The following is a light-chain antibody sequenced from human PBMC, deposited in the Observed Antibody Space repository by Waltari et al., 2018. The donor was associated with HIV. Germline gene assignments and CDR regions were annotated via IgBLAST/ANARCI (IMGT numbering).Light chain of an antibody. CDR3: QQSFSTLLT. V-gene: IGKV1-39*01. J-gene: IGKJ4*01. CDR2: GAS. CDR1: QTISTY. Sequence: DIRLTQSPSSLSASVGDRVTISCRASQTISTYLNWYQQKPGKAPKLLISGASSLQSGVPSRFSGGGFDTDFSLTISNLQPDDFATYYCQQSFSTLLTFGGGTKVEIK.